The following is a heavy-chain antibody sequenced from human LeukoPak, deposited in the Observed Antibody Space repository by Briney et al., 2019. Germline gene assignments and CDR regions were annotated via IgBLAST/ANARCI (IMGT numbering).Heavy chain of an antibody. D-gene: IGHD3-10*01. Sequence: GGSLRLSCAASGFTFDDYGMSWVRQAPGKGLEWVSGINWNGGSTGYADSVKGRFTISRDNAKNSLYLQMNSLRAKDTALYYCARGEYYYGSGSYYMPRDWGQGTLVTVSS. J-gene: IGHJ4*02. V-gene: IGHV3-20*04. CDR3: ARGEYYYGSGSYYMPRD. CDR2: INWNGGST. CDR1: GFTFDDYG.